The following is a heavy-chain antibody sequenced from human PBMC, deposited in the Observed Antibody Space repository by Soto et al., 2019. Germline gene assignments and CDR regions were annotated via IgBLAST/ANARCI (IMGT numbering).Heavy chain of an antibody. CDR3: AKSHGFGELSSFDY. D-gene: IGHD3-10*01. V-gene: IGHV3-23*01. CDR1: GFTFSSYA. CDR2: ISGSGGST. Sequence: GGSLRLSCAASGFTFSSYAMSWVRQAPGKGLEWVSAISGSGGSTYYADSVKGRFTIPRDNSKNTLYLQMNSLRAEDTAVYYCAKSHGFGELSSFDYWGQGTLVTVSS. J-gene: IGHJ4*02.